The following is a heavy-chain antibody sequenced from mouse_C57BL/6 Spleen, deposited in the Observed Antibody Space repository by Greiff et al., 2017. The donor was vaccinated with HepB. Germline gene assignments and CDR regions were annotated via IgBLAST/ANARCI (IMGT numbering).Heavy chain of an antibody. CDR1: GYAFTNYL. CDR2: INPGSGGT. V-gene: IGHV1-54*01. Sequence: VQLQQSGAELVRPGTSVKVSCKASGYAFTNYLIEWVKQRPGQGLEWIGVINPGSGGTNYNEKFKGKATLTADKSSSTAYMQLSSLTSEDSAVYFCARLRVGYAMDYWGQGTSVTVSS. CDR3: ARLRVGYAMDY. J-gene: IGHJ4*01.